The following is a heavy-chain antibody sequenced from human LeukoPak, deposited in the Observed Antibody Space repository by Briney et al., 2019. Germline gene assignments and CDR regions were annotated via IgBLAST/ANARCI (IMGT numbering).Heavy chain of an antibody. CDR2: INPNSGGT. Sequence: ASVKVSCKASGYTFTGYYMHWARQAPGQGLEWMGWINPNSGGTNYAQKFQGRVTMTRDTSISTAYMELSRLRSDDTAVYYCAKAAAGSQHSYYYYYYLDVWGTGTTVTISS. CDR3: AKAAAGSQHSYYYYYYLDV. D-gene: IGHD6-13*01. V-gene: IGHV1-2*02. J-gene: IGHJ6*03. CDR1: GYTFTGYY.